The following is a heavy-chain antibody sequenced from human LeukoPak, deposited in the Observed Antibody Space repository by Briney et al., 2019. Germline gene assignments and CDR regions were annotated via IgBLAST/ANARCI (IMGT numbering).Heavy chain of an antibody. CDR1: GFTFSNAW. D-gene: IGHD4-23*01. J-gene: IGHJ5*02. Sequence: PGGSLRLSCAASGFTFSNAWMSWVRQPPGKGLEWIGEIYHSGSTNYNPSLKSRVTISVDKSKSQFSLKLSSVTAADTAVYYCARVRRGAYGGWFDPWGQGTLVTVSS. CDR3: ARVRRGAYGGWFDP. CDR2: IYHSGST. V-gene: IGHV4-4*02.